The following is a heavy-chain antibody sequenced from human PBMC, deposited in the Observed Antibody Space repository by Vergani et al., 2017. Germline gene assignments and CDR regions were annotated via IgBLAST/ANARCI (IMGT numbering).Heavy chain of an antibody. D-gene: IGHD6-19*01. CDR1: GGSISSSSHF. J-gene: IGHJ6*02. CDR2: IYYTGSA. CDR3: AGQSASYYGMDV. V-gene: IGHV4-39*07. Sequence: QLQLHKSGPGLVKPSETLSLTCTLSGGSISSSSHFWGWLRQTPGKGLEWIGSIYYTGSAYYNPSLKSRVSISVDASKNQFSLKLTSVTAADTAVYYCAGQSASYYGMDVWGQGTTVTVSS.